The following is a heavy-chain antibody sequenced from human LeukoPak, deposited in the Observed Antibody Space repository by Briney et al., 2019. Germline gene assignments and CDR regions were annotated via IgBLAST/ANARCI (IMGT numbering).Heavy chain of an antibody. V-gene: IGHV3-23*01. CDR1: GFTFSRYA. Sequence: GGSLRLSCTGSGFTFSRYAMVWVRQAPGKGLEWVSAMRGDGGDRRYADSVKGRFTISRDNSKNTLYLQMNSLRAGDTAVYYCAKDPNGDYIGAFEFWGQGTMVAVSS. J-gene: IGHJ3*01. CDR3: AKDPNGDYIGAFEF. CDR2: MRGDGGDR. D-gene: IGHD4-17*01.